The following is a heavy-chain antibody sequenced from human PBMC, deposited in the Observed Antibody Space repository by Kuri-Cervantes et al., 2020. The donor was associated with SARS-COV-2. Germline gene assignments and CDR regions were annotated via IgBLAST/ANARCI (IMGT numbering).Heavy chain of an antibody. J-gene: IGHJ4*02. CDR2: IYYSGST. Sequence: GSLRLSCAVSGYSISSGCYWGLIRQPPGKGLEWIGYIYYSGSTNYNPSLKSRVTISVDTSKNQFSLKLSSVTAADTAVYYCARDLEGVATTPFGYWGQGTLVTVSS. D-gene: IGHD5-12*01. CDR1: GYSISSGCY. V-gene: IGHV4-61*01. CDR3: ARDLEGVATTPFGY.